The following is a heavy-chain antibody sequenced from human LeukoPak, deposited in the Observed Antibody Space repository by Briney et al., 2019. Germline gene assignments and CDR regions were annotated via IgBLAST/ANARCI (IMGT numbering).Heavy chain of an antibody. J-gene: IGHJ4*02. CDR3: ARSRGGIYHY. D-gene: IGHD1-26*01. CDR1: GFTFSSYA. Sequence: GGSLRLSCAASGFTFSSYAMSWVRQAPGKGLVWVSRINTDGSTTTYADSVKGRFTISRDNAKNTLYLQMNSLRVEGTALYYCARSRGGIYHYWGQGTLVTVSS. V-gene: IGHV3-74*01. CDR2: INTDGSTT.